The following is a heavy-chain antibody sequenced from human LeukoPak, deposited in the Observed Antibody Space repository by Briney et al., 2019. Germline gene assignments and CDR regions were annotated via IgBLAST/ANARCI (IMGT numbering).Heavy chain of an antibody. CDR3: ARAPGGTQASSGYFDY. V-gene: IGHV3-53*01. J-gene: IGHJ4*02. CDR2: IYSGGST. Sequence: GGSLRLSCAASGFTVSSNYMSWVRQAPGKGLEWVSVIYSGGSTYYADSVKGRFTISRDNSKNTLYLQMNNLRAEDTAVYYCARAPGGTQASSGYFDYWGQGTLVTVSS. CDR1: GFTVSSNY. D-gene: IGHD3-22*01.